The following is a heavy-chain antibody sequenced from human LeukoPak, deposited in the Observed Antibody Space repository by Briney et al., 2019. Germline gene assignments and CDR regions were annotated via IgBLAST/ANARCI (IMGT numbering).Heavy chain of an antibody. V-gene: IGHV4-59*08. CDR2: IYYSGST. J-gene: IGHJ6*03. D-gene: IGHD3-22*01. Sequence: PSETLSLTCTVSGGSISSYYWSWIRQPPGKGLEWIGYIYYSGSTNYNPSLKSRVTISVDTSKNQFSLKLSSVTAADTAVYYCARGDRSDSPYHYYYMDVWGKGTTVTVSS. CDR1: GGSISSYY. CDR3: ARGDRSDSPYHYYYMDV.